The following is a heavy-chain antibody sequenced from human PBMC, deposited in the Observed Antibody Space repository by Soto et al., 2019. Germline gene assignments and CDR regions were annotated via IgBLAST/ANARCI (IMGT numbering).Heavy chain of an antibody. CDR3: AREGALGENYYDYGMDV. D-gene: IGHD3-16*01. CDR1: GYTFTSYG. V-gene: IGHV1-18*01. Sequence: QVQLVQSGAEVKKPGASVKVSCKASGYTFTSYGISWVRQAPGQGLEWMGWISAYNGNTNYAQQLQGRVTMTTDTSTSTAYMELRSLRSDDTAVYYCAREGALGENYYDYGMDVWGQGTTVTVSS. J-gene: IGHJ6*02. CDR2: ISAYNGNT.